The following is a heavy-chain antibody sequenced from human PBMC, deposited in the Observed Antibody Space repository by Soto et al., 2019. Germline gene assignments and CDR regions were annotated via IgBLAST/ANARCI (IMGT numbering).Heavy chain of an antibody. J-gene: IGHJ4*02. CDR3: AKDHLETTVTTPSY. V-gene: IGHV3-30*18. CDR2: ISYDGNNK. CDR1: GFTFSSYG. Sequence: QVQLVESGGGVVQPGRSLRLSCAASGFTFSSYGMHWVRQAPGKGLEWVAVISYDGNNKYYADSVKGRFTISRDNFKNPLYLQMDSLRAEATAMYYCAKDHLETTVTTPSYWGQGTLFTVSS. D-gene: IGHD4-17*01.